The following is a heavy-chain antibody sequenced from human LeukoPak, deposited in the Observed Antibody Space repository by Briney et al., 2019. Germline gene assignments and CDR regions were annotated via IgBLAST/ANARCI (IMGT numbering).Heavy chain of an antibody. J-gene: IGHJ4*02. Sequence: SETLSLTCAVYGGSFSGYYWSWIRQPPGKGLEWIGEINHSGSTNYNPSLKSRVTISVDTSKNQFSLKLSSVTAADTAVYYCARLFPDYVWGSYRYTPPPLDYWGQGTLVTVSS. D-gene: IGHD3-16*02. CDR1: GGSFSGYY. CDR3: ARLFPDYVWGSYRYTPPPLDY. CDR2: INHSGST. V-gene: IGHV4-34*01.